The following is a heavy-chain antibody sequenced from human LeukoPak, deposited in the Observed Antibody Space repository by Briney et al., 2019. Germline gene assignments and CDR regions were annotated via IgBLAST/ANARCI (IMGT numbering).Heavy chain of an antibody. Sequence: ASVKVSCKASGYTFTGYYMHWVRQAPGQGLEWMGWINPNSGGTNYAQKLQGRVTMTTDTSTSTAYMELRSLRSDDTAVYYCARSDYSNYGYYYYYMDVWGKGTTVTVSS. J-gene: IGHJ6*03. CDR3: ARSDYSNYGYYYYYMDV. CDR2: INPNSGGT. V-gene: IGHV1-2*02. CDR1: GYTFTGYY. D-gene: IGHD4-11*01.